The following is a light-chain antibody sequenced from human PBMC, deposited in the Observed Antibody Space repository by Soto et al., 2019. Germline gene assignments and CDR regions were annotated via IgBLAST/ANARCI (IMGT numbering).Light chain of an antibody. CDR3: QQYNSYPIT. CDR1: QGIRND. Sequence: AIQVTQSPSSLSASVGDRVIITCLASQGIRNDLGWYQQKPGKAPKLLIFGTSVLHTGVPSRFSGSGSGTDFTLTISSLQPEDFATYYCQQYNSYPITFGQGTRLEI. CDR2: GTS. J-gene: IGKJ5*01. V-gene: IGKV1-6*01.